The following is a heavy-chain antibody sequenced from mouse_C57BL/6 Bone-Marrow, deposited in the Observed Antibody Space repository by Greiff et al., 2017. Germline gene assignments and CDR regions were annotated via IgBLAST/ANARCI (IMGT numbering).Heavy chain of an antibody. V-gene: IGHV1-63*01. J-gene: IGHJ2*01. CDR1: GYTFTNYW. Sequence: SGAELVRPGTSVKMSCKASGYTFTNYWIGWAKQRPGHGLEWIGDIYPGGGYTNYNEKFKGKATLTADKSSSTAYMQFSSLTSEDSAIYYCARSGYDYDVYFDYWGQGTTLTVSS. D-gene: IGHD2-4*01. CDR3: ARSGYDYDVYFDY. CDR2: IYPGGGYT.